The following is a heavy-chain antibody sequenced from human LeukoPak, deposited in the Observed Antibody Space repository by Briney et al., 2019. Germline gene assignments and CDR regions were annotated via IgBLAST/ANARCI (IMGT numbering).Heavy chain of an antibody. CDR1: GFTFSSSA. Sequence: GGSLRPSCTASGFTFSSSAMTWVRHAPGKGLEWGSAIIDSGADSIYTDSVKDPFTISRHSSKNTLYLQMSSLRAEDTAVYYCAKGGSYAPLDYWGQGTLVTVSS. D-gene: IGHD1-26*01. V-gene: IGHV3-23*01. CDR3: AKGGSYAPLDY. J-gene: IGHJ4*02. CDR2: IIDSGADS.